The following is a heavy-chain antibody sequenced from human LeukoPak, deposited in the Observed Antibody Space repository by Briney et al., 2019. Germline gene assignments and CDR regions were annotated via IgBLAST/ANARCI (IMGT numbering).Heavy chain of an antibody. J-gene: IGHJ4*02. V-gene: IGHV3-7*01. CDR2: IKQDGSEK. CDR1: GFTFSSYW. Sequence: GGSLRLSCAASGFTFSSYWMSWVRQAPGKGLEWVANIKQDGSEKYYVDSVKGRFTISRDNAKNTLHLQMNSLRAEDTAVYYCAKARGGYDPYYFDYWGQGTLVTVSS. CDR3: AKARGGYDPYYFDY. D-gene: IGHD3-10*01.